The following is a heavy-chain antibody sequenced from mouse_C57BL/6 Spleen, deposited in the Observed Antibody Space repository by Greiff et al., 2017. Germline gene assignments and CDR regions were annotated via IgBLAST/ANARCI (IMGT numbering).Heavy chain of an antibody. D-gene: IGHD1-1*01. V-gene: IGHV3-8*01. J-gene: IGHJ1*03. Sequence: EVNLVESGPGLAQPSQTLSLTCSVTGYSLTSDYWNWIRKFPGNKLEYMGYISYSGSTYCNPSLKSRISLTPNTSKNQYYLQMNSVTTENTATYFCARDYGSPYWYFDVGGTGTTVTVSS. CDR3: ARDYGSPYWYFDV. CDR2: ISYSGST. CDR1: GYSLTSDY.